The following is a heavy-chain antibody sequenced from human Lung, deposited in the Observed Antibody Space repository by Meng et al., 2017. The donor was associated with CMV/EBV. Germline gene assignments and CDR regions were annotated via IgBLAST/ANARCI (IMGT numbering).Heavy chain of an antibody. Sequence: GESLKISCEAPGFTFSDYYMSWIRQAPGKGLEWVSYISSSSSTIHYADSVKGRFTISRDNAKNALYLQINSLRAEDTAVYYCARGGYCSNDVCYTGDHYFAYWGPGNLV. V-gene: IGHV3-11*04. CDR2: ISSSSSTI. D-gene: IGHD2-8*01. CDR1: GFTFSDYY. CDR3: ARGGYCSNDVCYTGDHYFAY. J-gene: IGHJ4*02.